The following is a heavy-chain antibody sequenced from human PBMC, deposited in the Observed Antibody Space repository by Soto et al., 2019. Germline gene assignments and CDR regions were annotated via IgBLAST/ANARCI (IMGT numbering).Heavy chain of an antibody. CDR1: GFTFSSYW. J-gene: IGHJ5*02. CDR2: IKTDGSST. CDR3: TREKFDP. V-gene: IGHV3-74*01. Sequence: RLSCAASGFTFSSYWMHWVRQAPGKGLVWVSRIKTDGSSTNYADSVKGRFTISRDNAKNMLYLQMNSLRPEDTAVYYCTREKFDPWGQGTLVTVSS.